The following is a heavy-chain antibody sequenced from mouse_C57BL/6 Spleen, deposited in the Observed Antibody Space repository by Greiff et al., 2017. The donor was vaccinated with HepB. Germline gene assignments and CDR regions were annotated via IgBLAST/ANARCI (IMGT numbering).Heavy chain of an antibody. D-gene: IGHD1-1*01. J-gene: IGHJ4*01. V-gene: IGHV5-16*01. CDR1: GFTFSDYY. CDR2: INYDGSST. CDR3: ASYYYGDYYAMDY. Sequence: EVQLVESEGGLVQPGSSMKLSCTASGFTFSDYYMAWVRQVPEKGLEWVANINYDGSSTYYLDSLKSRFIISRDNAKNILYLQMSSLKSEDTATYYCASYYYGDYYAMDYWGQGTSVTVSS.